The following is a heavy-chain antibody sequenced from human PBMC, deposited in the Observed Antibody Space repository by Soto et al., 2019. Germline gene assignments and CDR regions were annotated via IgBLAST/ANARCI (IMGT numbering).Heavy chain of an antibody. CDR3: ARGVGSSPPRY. CDR1: GGSISVYY. CDR2: IYASGSP. J-gene: IGHJ4*02. Sequence: LSLTCTISGGSISVYYWSWVRQPPGHELEWIGYIYASGSPYYNPSLRSRVTISADTSKNQISLKLTSPTAADTAVYYCARGVGSSPPRYWGQGTLVTVSS. V-gene: IGHV4-59*01. D-gene: IGHD1-26*01.